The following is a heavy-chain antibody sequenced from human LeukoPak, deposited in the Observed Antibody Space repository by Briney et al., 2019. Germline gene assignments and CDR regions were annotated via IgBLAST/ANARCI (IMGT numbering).Heavy chain of an antibody. V-gene: IGHV4-4*02. CDR2: MYLSGTT. CDR1: GDSINSRDL. CDR3: AGLVGRYSSGLYYYYFDY. Sequence: SETLSLTCTVSGDSINSRDLWSWVRQPQGKGLEWIGEMYLSGTTHSNPSVKSRVTISIDKSKNQFFLNLSSVTAADTAVYYCAGLVGRYSSGLYYYYFDYWGQRTLVTVSS. D-gene: IGHD3-22*01. J-gene: IGHJ4*02.